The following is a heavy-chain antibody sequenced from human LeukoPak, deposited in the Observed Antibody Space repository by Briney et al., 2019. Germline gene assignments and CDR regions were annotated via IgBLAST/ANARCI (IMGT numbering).Heavy chain of an antibody. D-gene: IGHD7-27*01. V-gene: IGHV3-53*01. CDR3: ARDHEENWGYAFDI. CDR1: GFTVSGTY. J-gene: IGHJ3*02. Sequence: PGGSLRLSCAASGFTVSGTYMSWVRQAPGKGLEWVSVIYSAGDTFSADSVKGRFTISRDNSKNTLYLQMNSLRAEDTAVYYCARDHEENWGYAFDIWGQGTMVTVSS. CDR2: IYSAGDT.